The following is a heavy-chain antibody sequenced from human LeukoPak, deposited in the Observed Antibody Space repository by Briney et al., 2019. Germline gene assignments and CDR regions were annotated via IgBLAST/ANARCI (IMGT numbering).Heavy chain of an antibody. CDR3: ARDPNRLLWFGELLQIPVDY. CDR1: GFTLSSYA. J-gene: IGHJ4*02. Sequence: PGGSLRLSCAASGFTLSSYAMSWVRQGPGKGLEWVSAISVSGNTYHADSVKGRFTISRDNSKNTLYLQMNSLRAEDTAVYYCARDPNRLLWFGELLQIPVDYWGQGTLVTVSS. D-gene: IGHD3-10*01. CDR2: ISVSGNT. V-gene: IGHV3-23*01.